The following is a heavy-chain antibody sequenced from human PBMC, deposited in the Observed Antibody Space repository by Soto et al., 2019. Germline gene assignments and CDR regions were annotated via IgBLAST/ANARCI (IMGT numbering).Heavy chain of an antibody. J-gene: IGHJ4*02. CDR2: ISGSGGST. CDR1: GFTFSSYA. Sequence: EVQLLESGGGLVQPGGSLRLSCAASGFTFSSYAMSWVRQAPGKGLEWVSAISGSGGSTYYADSVKGRFTISRDNSKNTLYLQMNSLRDEDTAVYYCAVELAYCGGDCYTANDPFDYWGQGTLVTVSS. CDR3: AVELAYCGGDCYTANDPFDY. D-gene: IGHD2-21*02. V-gene: IGHV3-23*01.